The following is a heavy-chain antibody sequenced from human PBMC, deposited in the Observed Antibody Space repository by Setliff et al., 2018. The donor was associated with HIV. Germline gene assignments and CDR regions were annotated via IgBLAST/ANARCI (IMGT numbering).Heavy chain of an antibody. Sequence: ASVKVSCKTSGYTFTNYAMHWVRQAPGQSLEWMGWINVGSGNTQYSKEFQGRVTITRDTSATTAYMELSSLTSEDTAVYYCARDGCSGQSCYLYNWFDPWGQGTLVTVSS. CDR3: ARDGCSGQSCYLYNWFDP. V-gene: IGHV1-3*01. D-gene: IGHD2-15*01. CDR1: GYTFTNYA. CDR2: INVGSGNT. J-gene: IGHJ5*02.